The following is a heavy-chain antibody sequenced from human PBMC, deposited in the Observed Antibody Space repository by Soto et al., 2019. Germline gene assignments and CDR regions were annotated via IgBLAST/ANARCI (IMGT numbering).Heavy chain of an antibody. J-gene: IGHJ6*02. Sequence: QLQLQESGSGLVKPSQTLSLTCAVSGGSISSGGYSWSWIRQPPGKGLEWIGYIYHGGYTYYNPSLKRRVTISVDRSENQFSLQLSSVTAAATAVYYCARAHYGDYGYGMDVWGQGTTVTVSS. V-gene: IGHV4-30-2*01. CDR3: ARAHYGDYGYGMDV. D-gene: IGHD4-17*01. CDR1: GGSISSGGYS. CDR2: IYHGGYT.